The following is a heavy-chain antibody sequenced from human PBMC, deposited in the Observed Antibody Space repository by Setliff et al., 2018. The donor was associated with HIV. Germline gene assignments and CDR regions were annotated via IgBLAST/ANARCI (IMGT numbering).Heavy chain of an antibody. CDR2: LSANAAYT. J-gene: IGHJ4*02. CDR3: ASTRFGGPTSAPAGRIDFDL. D-gene: IGHD6-13*01. V-gene: IGHV3-23*01. CDR1: GFTFSTYA. Sequence: GGSLRLSCAASGFTFSTYAMTWVRQAPGKGLEWVSTLSANAAYTFYADSVRGRFTISRDNSMNTLYLQMNSLRAEDTAVYYCASTRFGGPTSAPAGRIDFDLWGQGTLVTVSS.